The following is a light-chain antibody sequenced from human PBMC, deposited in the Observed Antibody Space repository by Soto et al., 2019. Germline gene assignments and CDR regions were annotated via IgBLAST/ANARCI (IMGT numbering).Light chain of an antibody. CDR2: AAS. J-gene: IGKJ1*01. V-gene: IGKV1-39*01. CDR3: QQSYNIPRAT. Sequence: DIQMTQSPSSLSASVGDRVTITCRASQSISIYLNWYQQKPGKAPKVLIYAASSLQSGVPPRFSGSRSGTDFTLTISSLQPEDFATYYCQQSYNIPRATFGQGTKVEIK. CDR1: QSISIY.